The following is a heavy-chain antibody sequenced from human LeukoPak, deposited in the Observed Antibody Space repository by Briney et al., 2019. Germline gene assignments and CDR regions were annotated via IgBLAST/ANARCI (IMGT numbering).Heavy chain of an antibody. CDR2: VSPILGTP. CDR1: GGTFNNYV. CDR3: ARSVSSVQWGLRLSIRYFDY. Sequence: ASVKVSCKASGGTFNNYVVNWVRQAPGQGLEWLGGVSPILGTPKYAQKFQGRVTITADDSTNTAYMELRSLNSEDTAVYFCARSVSSVQWGLRLSIRYFDYWGQGTLVTVSS. V-gene: IGHV1-69*01. J-gene: IGHJ4*02. D-gene: IGHD3-3*02.